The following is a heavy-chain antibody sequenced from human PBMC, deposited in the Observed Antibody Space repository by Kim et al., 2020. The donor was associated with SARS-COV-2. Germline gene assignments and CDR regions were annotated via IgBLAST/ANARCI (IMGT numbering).Heavy chain of an antibody. D-gene: IGHD3-22*01. CDR2: IYYSGST. CDR1: GGSISSSSYY. CDR3: ARLNPRDRYYYDSSGRRGFDY. J-gene: IGHJ4*02. V-gene: IGHV4-39*01. Sequence: SETLSLTCTVSGGSISSSSYYWGWIRQPPGKGLEWIGSIYYSGSTYYNPSLKSRVTISVDTSKNQFSLKLSSVTAADTAVYYCARLNPRDRYYYDSSGRRGFDYWGQGTLVTVSS.